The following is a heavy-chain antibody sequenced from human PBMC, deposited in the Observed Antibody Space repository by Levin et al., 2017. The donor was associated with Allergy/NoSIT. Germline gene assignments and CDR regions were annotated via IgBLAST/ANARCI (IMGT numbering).Heavy chain of an antibody. CDR2: IRSKADGGTV. D-gene: IGHD3-9*01. CDR3: TAYYDVLTGYQTRLDY. J-gene: IGHJ4*02. V-gene: IGHV3-15*01. Sequence: GGSLRLSCAASGFTFSNAWMSWVRQAPGKGLEWVGHIRSKADGGTVDYAAPVKGRFIISRDDSKNTLFLQMNTLKTGDTAVYYCTAYYDVLTGYQTRLDYWGQGTLVTVSS. CDR1: GFTFSNAW.